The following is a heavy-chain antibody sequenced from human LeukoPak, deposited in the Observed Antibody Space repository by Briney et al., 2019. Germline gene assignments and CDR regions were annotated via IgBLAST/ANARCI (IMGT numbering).Heavy chain of an antibody. D-gene: IGHD6-13*01. CDR3: ARGSREAAAGTGWFDP. CDR1: GGSFSGYY. CDR2: INHSGST. Sequence: SETLSLTCAVYGGSFSGYYWSWIRQPPGKGLEWIGEINHSGSTNYNPSLKSRVTISVDTSKNQFSLKLSSVTAADTAVYYCARGSREAAAGTGWFDPWGQGTLATVSS. V-gene: IGHV4-34*01. J-gene: IGHJ5*02.